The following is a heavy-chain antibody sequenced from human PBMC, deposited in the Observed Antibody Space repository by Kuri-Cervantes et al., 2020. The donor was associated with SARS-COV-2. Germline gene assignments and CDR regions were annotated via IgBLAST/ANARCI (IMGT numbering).Heavy chain of an antibody. CDR2: INPNSGGT. CDR1: GYTFTGYY. Sequence: ASVKVSCKASGYTFTGYYMHWVRQAPGQGLEWMGWINPNSGGTNYAQKFQGRVSMTRDTSISTAYMELSRLRSDDTAVYYCARSIVEWDVLERMYYFDYWGQGTLVTVSS. V-gene: IGHV1-2*02. CDR3: ARSIVEWDVLERMYYFDY. D-gene: IGHD1-26*01. J-gene: IGHJ4*02.